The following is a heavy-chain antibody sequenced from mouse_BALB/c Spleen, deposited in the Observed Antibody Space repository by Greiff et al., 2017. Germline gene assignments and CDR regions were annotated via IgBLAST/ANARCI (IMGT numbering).Heavy chain of an antibody. CDR1: GFTFSSYA. CDR2: ISSGGST. Sequence: EVQLVESGGGLVKPGGSLKLSCAASGFTFSSYAMSWVRQTPEKRLEWVASISSGGSTYYPDSVKGRFTISRDNARNILYLQMSSLRSEDTAMYYCAREGWLPFDYWGQGTTLTVSS. D-gene: IGHD2-3*01. CDR3: AREGWLPFDY. V-gene: IGHV5-6-5*01. J-gene: IGHJ2*01.